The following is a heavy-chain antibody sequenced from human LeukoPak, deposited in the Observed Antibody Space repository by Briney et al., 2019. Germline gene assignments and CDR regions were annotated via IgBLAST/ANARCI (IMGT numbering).Heavy chain of an antibody. CDR2: ITGSGDNT. Sequence: GGSLRLSCAASGFTFNSYTMSWVRPAPGKGLEWVSAITGSGDNTYYADSVKGRFTISRDKSKNPLYLQMNSLRAEDTAVYYCAKAGYSSGWVFDYWGQGTLVTVSS. CDR1: GFTFNSYT. J-gene: IGHJ4*02. CDR3: AKAGYSSGWVFDY. V-gene: IGHV3-23*01. D-gene: IGHD6-19*01.